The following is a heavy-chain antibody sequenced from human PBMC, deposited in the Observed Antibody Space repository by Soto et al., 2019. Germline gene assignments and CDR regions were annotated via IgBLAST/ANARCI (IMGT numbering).Heavy chain of an antibody. CDR2: ISGSGGST. D-gene: IGHD5-12*01. CDR3: AVEIVATIGVLDY. V-gene: IGHV3-23*01. J-gene: IGHJ4*02. Sequence: EVQLLESGGGLVQPGGSLRLSCAASGFTFSSYAMSWFLQAPGKGLEWVSAISGSGGSTYYADSVKGRFTISRDNSKNTLYLQMNSLRAEDTAVYYCAVEIVATIGVLDYWGQGTLVTVSS. CDR1: GFTFSSYA.